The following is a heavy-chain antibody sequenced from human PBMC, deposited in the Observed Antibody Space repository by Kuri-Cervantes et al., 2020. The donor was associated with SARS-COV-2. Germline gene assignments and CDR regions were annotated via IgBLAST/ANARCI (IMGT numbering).Heavy chain of an antibody. CDR2: IYHSGST. CDR3: ARERTYSSGWYVQDYYYGMDV. V-gene: IGHV4-38-2*02. D-gene: IGHD6-19*01. J-gene: IGHJ6*02. Sequence: ESLKITCTVSGYSISSGYYWGWIRQPPGKGLEWIGSIYHSGSTYYNPSLKSRVTISVDTSKNQFSLKLSSVTAADTAVYYCARERTYSSGWYVQDYYYGMDVWGQGTTVTVSS. CDR1: GYSISSGYY.